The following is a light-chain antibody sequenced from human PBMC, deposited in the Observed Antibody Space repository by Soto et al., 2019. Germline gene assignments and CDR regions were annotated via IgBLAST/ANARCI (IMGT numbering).Light chain of an antibody. J-gene: IGLJ2*01. CDR3: AAWDDSLRAPV. V-gene: IGLV1-51*01. Sequence: QSVLTQPPSVSAAPGQKVTISCSGSNSNIGNNYVSWYQQFPGTAPKLLIYDNNKRPSGVPDRFSGSKSGTSASLAISGVRSEDEADYFCAAWDDSLRAPVFGGGTKVTVL. CDR1: NSNIGNNY. CDR2: DNN.